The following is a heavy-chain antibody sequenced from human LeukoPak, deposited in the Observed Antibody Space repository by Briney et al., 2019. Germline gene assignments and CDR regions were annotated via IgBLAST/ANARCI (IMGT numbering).Heavy chain of an antibody. D-gene: IGHD6-19*01. J-gene: IGHJ4*02. CDR1: GYTFTGYY. Sequence: ASVKVSCKASGYTFTGYYMHWVRQAPGQGLEWMGWINPNSGDTNYAQKFQGRVTMTRDTSISTAYMELSRLRSDDTAVYYCAREHNSYSSGWYDFDYWGQGTLVTVSS. CDR3: AREHNSYSSGWYDFDY. V-gene: IGHV1-2*02. CDR2: INPNSGDT.